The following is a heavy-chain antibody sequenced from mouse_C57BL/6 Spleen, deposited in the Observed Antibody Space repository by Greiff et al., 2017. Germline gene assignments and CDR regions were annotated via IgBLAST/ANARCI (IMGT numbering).Heavy chain of an antibody. CDR1: GYTFTSYW. Sequence: QVQLQQPGAELVMPGASVKLSCKASGYTFTSYWMHWVKQRPGQGLEWIGAIDPSDSYTNYNQKLKGKSTLTVDKSPSTAYMQLSSLTSEYSAVYYCARKGYGGAMDYWGQGTSVTVSS. J-gene: IGHJ4*01. V-gene: IGHV1-69*01. CDR3: ARKGYGGAMDY. D-gene: IGHD1-1*01. CDR2: IDPSDSYT.